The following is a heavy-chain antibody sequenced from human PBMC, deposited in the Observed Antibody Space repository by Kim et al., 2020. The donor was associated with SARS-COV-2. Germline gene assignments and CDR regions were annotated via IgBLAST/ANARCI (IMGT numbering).Heavy chain of an antibody. V-gene: IGHV4-4*09. D-gene: IGHD6-13*01. CDR3: ASLYSSSWYGIDY. J-gene: IGHJ4*02. Sequence: YNPSLKSRVTISVDTSKNQFSLKLSSVTAADTAVYYCASLYSSSWYGIDYWGQGTLVTVSS.